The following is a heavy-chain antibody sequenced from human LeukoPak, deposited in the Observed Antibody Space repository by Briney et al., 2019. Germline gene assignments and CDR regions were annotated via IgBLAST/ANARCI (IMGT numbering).Heavy chain of an antibody. V-gene: IGHV1-69*13. D-gene: IGHD3-3*01. CDR3: ARAPGDFWSGSTYYYYMDV. Sequence: SVKVSCKASGGTFSSYAISWVRQAPGQGLEWMGGIIPIFGTANYAQKFQGRVTIAADESTSTAYMELSSLRSEDTAVYYCARAPGDFWSGSTYYYYMDVWGKGTTVTVSS. CDR2: IIPIFGTA. J-gene: IGHJ6*03. CDR1: GGTFSSYA.